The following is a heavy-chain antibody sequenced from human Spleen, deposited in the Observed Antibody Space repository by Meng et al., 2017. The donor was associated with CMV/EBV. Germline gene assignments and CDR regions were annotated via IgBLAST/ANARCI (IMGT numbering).Heavy chain of an antibody. CDR1: GGSLSGYF. J-gene: IGHJ3*02. CDR2: INQSGIT. D-gene: IGHD2-2*01. V-gene: IGHV4-34*01. CDR3: ARVTYCGSRSYCSGLDDAFDI. Sequence: SETLSLTCGVFGGSLSGYFWSWIRQSPGKGLEWIGEINQSGITTYNPSLKSRVTISEDTSKKQVSLKLSSVTAADTAVYYCARVTYCGSRSYCSGLDDAFDIWGQGTMVTVSS.